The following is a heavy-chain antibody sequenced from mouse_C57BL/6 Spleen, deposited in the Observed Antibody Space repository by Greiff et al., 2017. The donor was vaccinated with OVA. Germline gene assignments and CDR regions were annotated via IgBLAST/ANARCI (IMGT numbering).Heavy chain of an antibody. J-gene: IGHJ2*01. Sequence: VKPGDSVKISCKASGYSFTGYFMNWVMQSHGKSLEWIGRINPYNGDTFYNQKFKGKATLTVDKSSSTAHMELRSLTSEDSAVYYCARYDGYSYYFDYWGQGTTLTVSS. CDR2: INPYNGDT. V-gene: IGHV1-20*01. CDR1: GYSFTGYF. D-gene: IGHD2-3*01. CDR3: ARYDGYSYYFDY.